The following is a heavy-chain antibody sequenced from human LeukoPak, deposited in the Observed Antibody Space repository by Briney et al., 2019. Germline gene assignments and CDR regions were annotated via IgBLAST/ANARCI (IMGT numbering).Heavy chain of an antibody. CDR1: GYTFSVYF. J-gene: IGHJ3*02. CDR2: IYPSGGRK. D-gene: IGHD6-6*01. Sequence: ASVKVSCKASGYTFSVYFINWVRQAPGQGLEWMGIIYPSGGRKNYAQKFQGRVTMTRDMSTSTVYMELSSLRSEDTAVYYCASRTRPDVGAFDIWGQGTMVTVSS. CDR3: ASRTRPDVGAFDI. V-gene: IGHV1-46*01.